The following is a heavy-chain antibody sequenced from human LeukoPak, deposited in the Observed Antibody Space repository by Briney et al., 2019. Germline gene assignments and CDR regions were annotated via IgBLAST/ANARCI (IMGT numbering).Heavy chain of an antibody. V-gene: IGHV3-11*04. Sequence: GGSLRLSCAASGFTFSDYYMSWIRQAPGKGLEWVSYISKSGSSVDYADSVKGRFAISRDNGKNSLYLQMNSLRAEDTAVYYCAKDKGGSHYYYYYMDVWGKGATVTVSS. CDR1: GFTFSDYY. CDR2: ISKSGSSV. D-gene: IGHD1-26*01. CDR3: AKDKGGSHYYYYYMDV. J-gene: IGHJ6*03.